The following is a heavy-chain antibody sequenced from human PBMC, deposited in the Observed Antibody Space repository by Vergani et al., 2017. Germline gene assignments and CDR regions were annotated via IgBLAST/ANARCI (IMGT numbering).Heavy chain of an antibody. CDR2: INHSGST. CDR1: GGSFSGYY. D-gene: IGHD6-6*01. V-gene: IGHV4-34*01. J-gene: IGHJ4*02. Sequence: QVQLQQWGAGLLKPSETLSLTCAVYGGSFSGYYWSWIRQPPGKGLEWIGEINHSGSTNYNPSLKSRVTISVDTSKNQFSLELGSVTAADTAVYYCARVYSSSCWGQGTLVTVSS. CDR3: ARVYSSSC.